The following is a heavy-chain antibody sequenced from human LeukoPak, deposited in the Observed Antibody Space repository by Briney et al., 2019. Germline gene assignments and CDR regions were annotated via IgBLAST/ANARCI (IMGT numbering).Heavy chain of an antibody. CDR2: ISGSGGST. V-gene: IGHV3-23*01. J-gene: IGHJ5*02. CDR1: GFTFSSYG. Sequence: QAGGSLRLSCAASGFTFSSYGMSWVRQAPGKGLEWVSAISGSGGSTYYADSVKGRFTISRDNSKNTLYLQINSLRAEDTAVYYCANLLGTMVRGEGNWFDPWGQGTLVTVSS. CDR3: ANLLGTMVRGEGNWFDP. D-gene: IGHD3-10*01.